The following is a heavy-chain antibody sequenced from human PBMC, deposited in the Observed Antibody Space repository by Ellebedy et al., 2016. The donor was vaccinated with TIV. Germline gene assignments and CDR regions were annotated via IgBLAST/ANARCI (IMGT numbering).Heavy chain of an antibody. V-gene: IGHV3-23*01. J-gene: IGHJ1*01. D-gene: IGHD6-19*01. CDR1: GFTFSSYA. Sequence: GESLKISCAASGFTFSSYAMSWVRQAPGKGLEWVSAISGSGGSTYYADSVKGRFTISRDNSKNTLYLQMNSLRAEDTAVYYCAKGYVAGGWMSFSHQRYFQHWGQGTLVTVSS. CDR2: ISGSGGST. CDR3: AKGYVAGGWMSFSHQRYFQH.